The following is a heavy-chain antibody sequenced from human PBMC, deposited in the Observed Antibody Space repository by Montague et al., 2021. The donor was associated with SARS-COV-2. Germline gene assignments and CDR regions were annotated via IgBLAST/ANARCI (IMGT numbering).Heavy chain of an antibody. J-gene: IGHJ2*01. D-gene: IGHD3-22*01. CDR3: ARSPEPMIILIITSLNWYFDL. CDR1: GGFISSGGYY. CDR2: IYYSGST. Sequence: TLSLTCTVAGGFISSGGYYWSWIRQHPGKGLEWIGYIYYSGSTYYXXXLKRRVTISVDTSKNQFSLKMSSVTAADTAVYYCARSPEPMIILIITSLNWYFDLWGRGTLVTVSS. V-gene: IGHV4-31*03.